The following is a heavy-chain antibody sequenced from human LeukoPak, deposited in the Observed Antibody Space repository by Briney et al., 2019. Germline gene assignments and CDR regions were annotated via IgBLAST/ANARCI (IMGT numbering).Heavy chain of an antibody. CDR1: GFTFDDYA. Sequence: GRSLRLSCAASGFTFDDYAMHWVRQAPGKGLEWVSGISWNSGSIGYADSVKGRFTISRDNAKNSLYLQMNSLRAEDTALYYCAKSGRLWFGELLYDAFDIWGQGTMVTVSS. CDR2: ISWNSGSI. V-gene: IGHV3-9*01. J-gene: IGHJ3*02. D-gene: IGHD3-10*01. CDR3: AKSGRLWFGELLYDAFDI.